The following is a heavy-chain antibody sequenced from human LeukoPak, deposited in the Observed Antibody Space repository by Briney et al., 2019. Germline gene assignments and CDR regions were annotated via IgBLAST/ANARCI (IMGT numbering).Heavy chain of an antibody. V-gene: IGHV3-13*01. Sequence: GGSLRLSCAASGSTFSSYDMHWVRQATEKGMEWVSAIGTAGDTYYPGSVKGRFTISRENAKNSLYLQMNSLRAGDTAVYYCARSLYGDPREGGMDVWGQGTTVTVSS. J-gene: IGHJ6*02. CDR2: IGTAGDT. CDR1: GSTFSSYD. D-gene: IGHD4-17*01. CDR3: ARSLYGDPREGGMDV.